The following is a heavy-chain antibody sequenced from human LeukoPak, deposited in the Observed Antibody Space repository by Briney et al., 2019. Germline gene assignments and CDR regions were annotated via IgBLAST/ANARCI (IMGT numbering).Heavy chain of an antibody. CDR1: GGSFSGYY. CDR2: INHSGST. V-gene: IGHV4-34*01. D-gene: IGHD3-9*01. Sequence: PSETLSLTCAVYGGSFSGYYWSWIRQPPGKGLEWIGEINHSGSTNYNPSLKSRVTISVDTSKNQFSLKLSSVTAADTAVYYCASTTILTGYQPRRNWFDPWGQGTLVTVSS. J-gene: IGHJ5*02. CDR3: ASTTILTGYQPRRNWFDP.